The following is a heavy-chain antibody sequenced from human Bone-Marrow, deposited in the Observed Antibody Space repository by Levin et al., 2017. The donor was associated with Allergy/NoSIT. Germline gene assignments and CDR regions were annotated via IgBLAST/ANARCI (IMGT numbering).Heavy chain of an antibody. CDR3: GRDLSGRNDY. V-gene: IGHV3-74*01. CDR1: GFTFSGSW. Sequence: SCAASGFTFSGSWMHWVRQAPGKGLVWVARTNEDGSTTDYADSVKGRFTISRDNAKDTLYLQMNGLRAEDTSLYYCGRDLSGRNDYWGQGTLVTVSS. D-gene: IGHD3-10*01. J-gene: IGHJ4*02. CDR2: TNEDGSTT.